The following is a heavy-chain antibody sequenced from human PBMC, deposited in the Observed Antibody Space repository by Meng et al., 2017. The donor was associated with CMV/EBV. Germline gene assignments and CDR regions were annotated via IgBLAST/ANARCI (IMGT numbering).Heavy chain of an antibody. V-gene: IGHV4-59*01. CDR3: ARDTIFRSLDY. J-gene: IGHJ4*02. D-gene: IGHD3-3*01. Sequence: SETLSLTCTVSGGSISSYYWSGIRQPPGKGLEWIGYIYYSGSTNYNPSLKSRVTISVDTSKNQFSLKLSSVTAADTAVYYCARDTIFRSLDYWGQGTLVTVSS. CDR2: IYYSGST. CDR1: GGSISSYY.